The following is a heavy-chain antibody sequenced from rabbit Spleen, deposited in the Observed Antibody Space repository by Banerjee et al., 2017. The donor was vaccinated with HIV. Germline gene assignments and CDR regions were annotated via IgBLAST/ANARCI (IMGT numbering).Heavy chain of an antibody. Sequence: QQQLVESGGGLVKPGASLTLTCKASGFSFSSGWMNWVRQAPGKGLEWIACIGTGFGDTYYANWAKGRFTISKTSSTTVTLHMTSLTAADTATYFCARDLTGIIGWNFGLWGQGTLVTVS. D-gene: IGHD1-1*01. CDR2: IGTGFGDT. CDR1: GFSFSSGW. J-gene: IGHJ3*01. CDR3: ARDLTGIIGWNFGL. V-gene: IGHV1S45*01.